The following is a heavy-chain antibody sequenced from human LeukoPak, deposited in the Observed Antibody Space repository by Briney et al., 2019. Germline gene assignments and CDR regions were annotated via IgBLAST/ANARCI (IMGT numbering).Heavy chain of an antibody. J-gene: IGHJ6*02. CDR1: GFTFSSYA. CDR3: AKDSGTAGTWYYYYYGMDV. CDR2: ISGSGGST. D-gene: IGHD6-13*01. V-gene: IGHV3-23*01. Sequence: GGSLRLSCAASGFTFSSYAMSWVRQAPGKGLEWVSAISGSGGSTYYADSVKGRFTISRDNSKNTLYLQMNSLRAEDTAVYYCAKDSGTAGTWYYYYYGMDVWGQGTTVTVSS.